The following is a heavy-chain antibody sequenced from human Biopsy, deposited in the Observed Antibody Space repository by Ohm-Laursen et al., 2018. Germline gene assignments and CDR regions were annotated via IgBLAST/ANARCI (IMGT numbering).Heavy chain of an antibody. V-gene: IGHV4-31*03. CDR3: TRAGGGKIYGL. D-gene: IGHD3-16*01. CDR1: GVSINTGGYY. Sequence: TLSLTCTVSGVSINTGGYYWTWIRQHPGTGLEWIGYIHYSGNTLYNPSLKSRLTISVATSRNQFSLKLTSVTAADTALYYCTRAGGGKIYGLWGQGTLVTVSS. CDR2: IHYSGNT. J-gene: IGHJ4*02.